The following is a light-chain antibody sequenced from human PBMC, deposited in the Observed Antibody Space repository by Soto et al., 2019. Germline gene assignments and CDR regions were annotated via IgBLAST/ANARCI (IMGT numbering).Light chain of an antibody. CDR3: PQYGSSPWT. Sequence: EVVLTQSPGTLSLSPGERATLSCRASQSFSSSSLAWYQQKPGQAPRHLIYGASSRATGIPDRFSGSGSGTDFTLTISRLEPEDFAVYYCPQYGSSPWTFGQGNKVEIK. V-gene: IGKV3-20*01. CDR1: QSFSSSS. CDR2: GAS. J-gene: IGKJ1*01.